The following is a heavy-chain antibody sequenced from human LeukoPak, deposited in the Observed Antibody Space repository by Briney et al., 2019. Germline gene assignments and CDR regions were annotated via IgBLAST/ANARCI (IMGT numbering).Heavy chain of an antibody. V-gene: IGHV3-23*01. Sequence: GGSLRLSCAASGFTFSSYAMNWVRQAPGKGLEWVSGISGSGDNTYYADSVKGRFTISRDNSKNTLYLQMNSLRAEDTAVYYCARAKFDSSRYYYRGFDIWGQGTMVTVSS. J-gene: IGHJ3*02. CDR3: ARAKFDSSRYYYRGFDI. CDR2: ISGSGDNT. D-gene: IGHD3-22*01. CDR1: GFTFSSYA.